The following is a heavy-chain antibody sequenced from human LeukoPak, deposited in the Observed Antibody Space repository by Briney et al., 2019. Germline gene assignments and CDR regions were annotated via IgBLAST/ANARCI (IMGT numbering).Heavy chain of an antibody. V-gene: IGHV4-39*01. D-gene: IGHD6-6*01. CDR2: FYYSGST. CDR3: TRCGSSSDFYYYYMDV. Sequence: SETLSLTCSVSGGSISSSPYFWGWIRQPPGKGLEWIGNFYYSGSTYYNPSLKSRITISTDTSKNQFSLRLTSVTAADTAVYYCTRCGSSSDFYYYYMDVWGKGTTVTVSS. J-gene: IGHJ6*03. CDR1: GGSISSSPYF.